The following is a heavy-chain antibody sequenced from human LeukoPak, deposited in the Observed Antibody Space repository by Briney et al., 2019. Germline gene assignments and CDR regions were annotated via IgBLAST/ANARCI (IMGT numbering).Heavy chain of an antibody. J-gene: IGHJ4*02. CDR1: GFTVSSNY. CDR2: IYSGGST. Sequence: GGSLRLSCAASGFTVSSNYMSWVCQAPGKGLEWVSVIYSGGSTYYADSVKGRFTISRDNSKNTLYLQMNSLRAEDTAVYYCARTTVVKAFDYWGQGTLVTVSS. D-gene: IGHD4-23*01. CDR3: ARTTVVKAFDY. V-gene: IGHV3-53*01.